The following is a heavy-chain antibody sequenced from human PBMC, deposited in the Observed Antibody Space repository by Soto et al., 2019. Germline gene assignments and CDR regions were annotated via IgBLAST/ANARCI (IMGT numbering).Heavy chain of an antibody. Sequence: ASVKVSCKASGYTFTGYYMHWVRQAPGQGLEWMGWINPNSGGTNYAQKFQGWVTMTRDTSISTAYMELSRLRSDDTAVYYCARDHATSDFLYGMDVWGQGTTVTVSS. V-gene: IGHV1-2*04. J-gene: IGHJ6*02. CDR1: GYTFTGYY. CDR2: INPNSGGT. CDR3: ARDHATSDFLYGMDV. D-gene: IGHD3-3*01.